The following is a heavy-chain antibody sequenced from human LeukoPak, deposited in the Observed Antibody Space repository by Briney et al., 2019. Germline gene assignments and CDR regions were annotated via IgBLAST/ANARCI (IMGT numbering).Heavy chain of an antibody. J-gene: IGHJ3*02. V-gene: IGHV4-59*01. CDR1: GGSISSYY. Sequence: SETLSLTCTVSGGSISSYYWSWIRQPPGKGLEWIGYIYYSGSTNYNPSLKSRVTISVDTSKNQFSLKLSSVTAADTAVYYCARDRGQYSSSQGAFDIWGQGTMATVSS. CDR2: IYYSGST. D-gene: IGHD6-6*01. CDR3: ARDRGQYSSSQGAFDI.